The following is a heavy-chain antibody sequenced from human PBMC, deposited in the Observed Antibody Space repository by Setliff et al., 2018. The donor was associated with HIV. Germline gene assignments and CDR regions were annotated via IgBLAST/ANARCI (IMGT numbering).Heavy chain of an antibody. V-gene: IGHV1-3*01. CDR2: INAGNGNT. Sequence: GASVKVSCKASEYIFANYAMNWVRQAPGQSLEWMGWINAGNGNTKYSQKFQGRVTITRDTSASTAYIEVNSLTSDDTAVYFCARGLRQLERSNYFDYWGQGTLVTVSS. CDR3: ARGLRQLERSNYFDY. CDR1: EYIFANYA. D-gene: IGHD1-1*01. J-gene: IGHJ4*02.